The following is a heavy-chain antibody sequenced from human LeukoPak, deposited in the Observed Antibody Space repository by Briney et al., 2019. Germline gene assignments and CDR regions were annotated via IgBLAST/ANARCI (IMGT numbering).Heavy chain of an antibody. CDR1: SGSISDYY. D-gene: IGHD3-10*01. J-gene: IGHJ5*02. V-gene: IGHV4-59*08. CDR3: ARGGHYHGSGRPFDP. Sequence: SETLSLTCSVSSGSISDYYWSWIRQPPGKGLEWIAYIDYNGNADYNPSLKNRVTISLDSSKNQFSLKLSSVTAADTALYYCARGGHYHGSGRPFDPWSQGTLVTVSS. CDR2: IDYNGNA.